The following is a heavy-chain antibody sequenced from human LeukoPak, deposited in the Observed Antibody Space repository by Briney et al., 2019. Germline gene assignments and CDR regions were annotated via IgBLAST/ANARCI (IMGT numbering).Heavy chain of an antibody. D-gene: IGHD3-3*01. J-gene: IGHJ6*03. V-gene: IGHV3-15*01. CDR1: GFTFSNAW. CDR2: IKSKTDGGTT. CDR3: TTDSDFMTNYYMDV. Sequence: GGSLRPSCAASGFTFSNAWMSWVRQAPGKGLEWVGRIKSKTDGGTTDYAAPVKGRFTISRDDSKNTLYLQMNSLKTEDTAVYYCTTDSDFMTNYYMDVWGKGTTVTVSS.